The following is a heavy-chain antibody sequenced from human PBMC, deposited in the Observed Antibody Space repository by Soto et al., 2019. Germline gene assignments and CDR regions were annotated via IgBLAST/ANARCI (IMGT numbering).Heavy chain of an antibody. CDR3: ARGRTGTTSYFDY. Sequence: QVQLLQSGAEVKKLGASVKFSGKASGYTFTAYYLHWVRQAPGQGLEGMGWINPNSGGTNYAQKFQGRVTMTRDTSISTAYMELSRLRSDDTAVYYCARGRTGTTSYFDYWGQGNLVTVSS. V-gene: IGHV1-2*02. CDR1: GYTFTAYY. CDR2: INPNSGGT. D-gene: IGHD1-1*01. J-gene: IGHJ4*02.